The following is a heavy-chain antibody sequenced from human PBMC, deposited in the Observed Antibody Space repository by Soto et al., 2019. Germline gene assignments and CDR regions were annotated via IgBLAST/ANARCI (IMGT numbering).Heavy chain of an antibody. CDR3: ARDFYDSVGYTWFDS. CDR2: IHNSGTS. J-gene: IGHJ5*01. CDR1: GDTSTSYY. D-gene: IGHD3-22*01. Sequence: LSLTCTVSGDTSTSYYWGWIRQAPGKGLEWIGHIHNSGTSTHNPSLNGRVTISIDMSKKQFSLKLTSLTSADTAVYYCARDFYDSVGYTWFDSWSQGTLVTVPS. V-gene: IGHV4-59*01.